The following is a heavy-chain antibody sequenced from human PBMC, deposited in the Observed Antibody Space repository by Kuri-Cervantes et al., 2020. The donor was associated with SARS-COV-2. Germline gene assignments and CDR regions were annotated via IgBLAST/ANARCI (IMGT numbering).Heavy chain of an antibody. CDR1: GFTFSSYD. Sequence: GGSLRLSCAASGFTFSSYDMHWVRQATGKGLEWVSAIGTAGDTYYPGSVKGRFTISRDNSKNTLYLQMNSLRAEDTAVYYCAKPLDRITMVRGVVFDYWGQGNLVPCSS. J-gene: IGHJ4*02. D-gene: IGHD3-10*01. V-gene: IGHV3-13*01. CDR3: AKPLDRITMVRGVVFDY. CDR2: IGTAGDT.